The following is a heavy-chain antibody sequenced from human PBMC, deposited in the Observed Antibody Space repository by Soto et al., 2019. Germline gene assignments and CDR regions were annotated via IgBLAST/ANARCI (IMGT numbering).Heavy chain of an antibody. CDR3: ARGPVLPGYYPLGYGMDV. J-gene: IGHJ6*02. CDR1: GGSFSGYY. Sequence: QVQLQQWGAGLLKPSETLSLTCAVYGGSFSGYYWSWIRQPPGKGLEWIGESNHSGSTNFNPALKSRVNILVHTSKNQFSLKLSSVTAADTAVYYCARGPVLPGYYPLGYGMDVWGQGTTVTVSS. D-gene: IGHD3-9*01. CDR2: SNHSGST. V-gene: IGHV4-34*01.